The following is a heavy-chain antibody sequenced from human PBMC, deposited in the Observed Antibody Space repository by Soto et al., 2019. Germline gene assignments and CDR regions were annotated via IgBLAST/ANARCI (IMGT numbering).Heavy chain of an antibody. CDR3: ARRYCISSSCHYYGLDV. J-gene: IGHJ6*02. CDR1: GGTFSSYT. CDR2: IIPMFGTG. V-gene: IGHV1-69*12. D-gene: IGHD2-2*01. Sequence: QVQLVQSGAEVKKPGSSVKVSCKASGGTFSSYTISWVRQAPGQGLEWMGGIIPMFGTGNYAQKFQGRVTITADESTNTAYMELSSLRSEDTAVYYCARRYCISSSCHYYGLDVWGQGTTVTVSS.